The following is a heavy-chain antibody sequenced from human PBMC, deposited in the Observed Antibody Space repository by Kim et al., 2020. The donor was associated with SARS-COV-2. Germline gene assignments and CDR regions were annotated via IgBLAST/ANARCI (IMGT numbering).Heavy chain of an antibody. D-gene: IGHD4-17*01. CDR2: INHSGSA. CDR1: GGSFSGYY. J-gene: IGHJ4*01. V-gene: IGHV4-34*01. Sequence: SETLSLTCAVYGGSFSGYYWSWIRQPPGKGLEWIGEINHSGSANYNPSLKSRVTISVDTSKNQFSLKLSSVTAADTAVYYCASIPPTTVTTRAAADYWG. CDR3: ASIPPTTVTTRAAADY.